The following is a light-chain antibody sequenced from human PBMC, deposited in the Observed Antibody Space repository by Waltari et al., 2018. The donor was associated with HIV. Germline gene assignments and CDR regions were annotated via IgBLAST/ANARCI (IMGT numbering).Light chain of an antibody. J-gene: IGKJ1*01. Sequence: EIVLTQSPGTLPLSPGERDTLSCRASQSVSNNYLAWYQQKPGQAPRLLIYGASSRATGIPDRFSGSGSGTDFTLTISRLEPEDFAVYYCQQYGSSPRTFGQGTKVEIK. V-gene: IGKV3-20*01. CDR2: GAS. CDR1: QSVSNNY. CDR3: QQYGSSPRT.